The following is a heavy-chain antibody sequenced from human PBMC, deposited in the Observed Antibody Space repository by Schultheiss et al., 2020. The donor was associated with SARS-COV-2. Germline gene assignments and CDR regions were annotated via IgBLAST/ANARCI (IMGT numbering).Heavy chain of an antibody. D-gene: IGHD4-17*01. Sequence: GESLKISCAASGFTFSSYDMHWVRQAPGKGLEWVAVISYDGSNKYYADSVKGRFTISRDNAKNTLYLQMNSLRAEDTAVYYCAKDRYSYGDQPNDAFDIWGQGTMVTVSS. V-gene: IGHV3-30*18. J-gene: IGHJ3*02. CDR1: GFTFSSYD. CDR3: AKDRYSYGDQPNDAFDI. CDR2: ISYDGSNK.